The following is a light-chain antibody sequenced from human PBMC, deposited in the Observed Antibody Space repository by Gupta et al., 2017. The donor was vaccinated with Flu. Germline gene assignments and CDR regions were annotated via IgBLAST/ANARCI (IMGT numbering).Light chain of an antibody. CDR3: AAWDDSLTGVV. CDR2: RND. V-gene: IGLV1-47*01. J-gene: IGLJ2*01. Sequence: RVTIYCSGRRSNIGRNDVEYYQQLPGTAPKIIIYRNDQRPSGVPDRFSGSKSGTSDSLAISGLRSEDEAEYYGAAWDDSLTGVVFGGGTKLTVL. CDR1: RSNIGRND.